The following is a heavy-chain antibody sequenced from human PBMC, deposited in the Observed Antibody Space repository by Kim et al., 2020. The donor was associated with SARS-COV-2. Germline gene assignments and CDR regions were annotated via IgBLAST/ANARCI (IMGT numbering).Heavy chain of an antibody. Sequence: YAQKFQGRVTLTRDTSISTAYMELSGLRSDDTAVYYCTRDPIVVTSGGDYWGQGTLVTVSS. V-gene: IGHV1-2*02. J-gene: IGHJ4*02. D-gene: IGHD3-22*01. CDR3: TRDPIVVTSGGDY.